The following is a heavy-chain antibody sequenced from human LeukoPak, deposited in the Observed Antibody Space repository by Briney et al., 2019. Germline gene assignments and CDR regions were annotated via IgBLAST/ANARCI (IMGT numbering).Heavy chain of an antibody. CDR2: IKHDGSDA. D-gene: IGHD1-26*01. J-gene: IGHJ4*02. V-gene: IGHV3-7*01. CDR3: VKGGWEHILDH. Sequence: GGSLRLSCAASGFPFSSYWMTWVRQTPGKGLEWVANIKHDGSDAYYADSVSGRLTVSRDNAKNSLYLQMNSLRAEDTAVYYCVKGGWEHILDHWGQGALVSVSP. CDR1: GFPFSSYW.